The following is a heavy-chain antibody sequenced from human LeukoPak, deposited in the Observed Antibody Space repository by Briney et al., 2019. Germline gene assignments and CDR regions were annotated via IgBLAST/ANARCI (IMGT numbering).Heavy chain of an antibody. J-gene: IGHJ4*02. CDR2: IYYSGGT. D-gene: IGHD6-19*01. Sequence: PSETLSLTCTVSGGSISSSSYYWGWIRQPPGKGLEWIGSIYYSGGTYYSPSLKSRITISVDTSKNQFSLKMSSVTAADTALYYCTRQYSSGRGDFDYWGQGTLVTVSS. CDR3: TRQYSSGRGDFDY. CDR1: GGSISSSSYY. V-gene: IGHV4-39*01.